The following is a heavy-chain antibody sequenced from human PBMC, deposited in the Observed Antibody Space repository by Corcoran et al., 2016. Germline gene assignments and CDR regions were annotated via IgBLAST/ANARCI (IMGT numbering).Heavy chain of an antibody. CDR3: ARVRNTAFGFDP. V-gene: IGHV1-46*01. D-gene: IGHD5-18*01. CDR2: INPSGGST. J-gene: IGHJ5*02. Sequence: QVQLVQSGAEVKKPGASVKVSCKASGYTFTSYYMHWVRQAPGQGLEWMRLINPSGGSTSYAHKFQGRVTLTRDTSTTTVYMELSSLRSEDTAVYYCARVRNTAFGFDPWGQGTLVSVSS. CDR1: GYTFTSYY.